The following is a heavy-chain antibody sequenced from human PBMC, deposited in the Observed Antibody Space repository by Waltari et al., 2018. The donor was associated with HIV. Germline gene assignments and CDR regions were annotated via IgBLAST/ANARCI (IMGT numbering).Heavy chain of an antibody. CDR2: ISNSGNTI. CDR3: ARARGYSYGYEDY. Sequence: EVQLVESGGDLVQPGGSLRLSCAASGFSFSSYSMNWVRQAPGKGQEWISYISNSGNTIDTADSVKGRFTISRDNAKNSLSLQMHSLRAEDTAVYYCARARGYSYGYEDYWGQGALVTVSS. V-gene: IGHV3-48*04. CDR1: GFSFSSYS. D-gene: IGHD5-18*01. J-gene: IGHJ4*02.